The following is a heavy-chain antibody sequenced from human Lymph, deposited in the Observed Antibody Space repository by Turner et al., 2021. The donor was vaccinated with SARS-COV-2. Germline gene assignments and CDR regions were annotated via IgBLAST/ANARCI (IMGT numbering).Heavy chain of an antibody. V-gene: IGHV1-46*01. J-gene: IGHJ4*02. D-gene: IGHD2-15*01. CDR2: SNPSGDST. Sequence: QVQLVPSGAAVTKPGASVKVSCKASGYTFPSYYMHWVRQAPGQGLEWMGISNPSGDSTSYAQKFQGRVTMTRDTSTSTVYMELSSLRSEDTAVYYCARVGPGGFDYWGQGTPVTVSS. CDR3: ARVGPGGFDY. CDR1: GYTFPSYY.